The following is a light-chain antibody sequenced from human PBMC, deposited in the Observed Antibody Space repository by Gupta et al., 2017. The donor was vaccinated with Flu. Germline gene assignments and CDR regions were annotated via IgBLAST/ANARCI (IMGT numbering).Light chain of an antibody. J-gene: IGKJ2*01. V-gene: IGKV3-15*01. CDR3: QQYNNWPYT. CDR2: GAS. CDR1: QSVSSN. Sequence: EIVMTKSPATLSVSPGERVTLSCRASQSVSSNLAWYQQKPGQVPRLLIYGASTRATGIPARFSGSGSGTEFTLTVSSLQSEDFAVYYCQQYNNWPYTFGQGTKLEIK.